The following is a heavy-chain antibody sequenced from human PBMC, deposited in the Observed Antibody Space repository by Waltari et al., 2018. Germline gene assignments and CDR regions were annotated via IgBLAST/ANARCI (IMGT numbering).Heavy chain of an antibody. CDR3: AREYYYDSSGYFDY. J-gene: IGHJ4*02. Sequence: VQLQESGPGLVKPSETLSLTCTVSGGSISSYYWSWIRQPPGKGLEWIGYIYYSGSTNYNPSLKSRVTISVDTSKNQFSLKLSSVTAADTAVYYCAREYYYDSSGYFDYWGQGTLVTVSS. D-gene: IGHD3-22*01. CDR2: IYYSGST. CDR1: GGSISSYY. V-gene: IGHV4-59*01.